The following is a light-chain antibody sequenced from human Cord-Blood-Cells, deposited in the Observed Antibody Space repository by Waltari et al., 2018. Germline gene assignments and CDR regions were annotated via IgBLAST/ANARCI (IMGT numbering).Light chain of an antibody. J-gene: IGLJ3*02. Sequence: QSALTQPASVSGSPGQSITISCTGTSSDVGGYNYVSWSQQHPGKAPKLIIYDVSTRPSGVSNRFSGSKSGNTAALTISGLQADDEADYYCSSYTSSSTLVFGGGTKLTVL. V-gene: IGLV2-14*01. CDR1: SSDVGGYNY. CDR3: SSYTSSSTLV. CDR2: DVS.